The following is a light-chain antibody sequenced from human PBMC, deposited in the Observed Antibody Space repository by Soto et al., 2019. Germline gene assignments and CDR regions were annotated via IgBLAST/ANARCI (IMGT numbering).Light chain of an antibody. CDR3: QQYHTFWT. Sequence: DIQMTQSPSTLSASVGDRVTITCRASETISRSLNWFQQKPGKAPKLLIYAASILQNEVPSRFSGSGSGTEFTLTISSLQPDDSATYYCQQYHTFWTFGQGTKVDIK. J-gene: IGKJ1*01. CDR1: ETISRS. V-gene: IGKV1-5*01. CDR2: AAS.